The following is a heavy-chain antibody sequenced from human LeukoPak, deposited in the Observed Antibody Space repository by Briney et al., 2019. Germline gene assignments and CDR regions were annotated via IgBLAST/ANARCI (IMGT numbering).Heavy chain of an antibody. J-gene: IGHJ4*02. CDR2: INPNSGGT. D-gene: IGHD3-16*01. CDR3: ARYYGGLVSWDEY. V-gene: IGHV1-2*06. CDR1: GYTFTGYY. Sequence: ASVKVSCKASGYTFTGYYMHWVRQAPGQGLEWMGRINPNSGGTNYAQKLQGRVTMTTDTSTSTAYMELRSLRSDDTAVYYCARYYGGLVSWDEYWGQGTLVTVSS.